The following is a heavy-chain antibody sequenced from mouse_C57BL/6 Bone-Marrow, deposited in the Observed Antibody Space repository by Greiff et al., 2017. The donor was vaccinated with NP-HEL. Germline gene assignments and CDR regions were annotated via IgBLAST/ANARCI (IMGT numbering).Heavy chain of an antibody. D-gene: IGHD1-1*01. J-gene: IGHJ1*03. CDR2: IDPANGNT. CDR1: GFNIKNTY. V-gene: IGHV14-3*01. CDR3: AIERDYYGSSYWYFDV. Sequence: EVQLKQSVAELVRPGASVKLSCTASGFNIKNTYMHWVKQRPEQGLEWIGRIDPANGNTKYAPKFQGKATITADTSSNTAYLQLSSLTSEDTAIYYCAIERDYYGSSYWYFDVWGTGTTVTVSS.